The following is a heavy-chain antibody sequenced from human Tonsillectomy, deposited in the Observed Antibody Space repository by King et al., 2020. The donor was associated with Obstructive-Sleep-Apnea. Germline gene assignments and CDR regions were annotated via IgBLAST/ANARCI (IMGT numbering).Heavy chain of an antibody. CDR2: ISWNSGSI. D-gene: IGHD2-2*01. Sequence: VQLVESGGGLVQPGRSLRLSCAASGFTFDDYAMHWVRQAPGKGLEWVSGISWNSGSIGYADSVKGRFTISRDNAKNSLYLQRNSLRAEDTALYYCSSQPNHCSSTSCYDYWGQGTLVTVSS. CDR1: GFTFDDYA. V-gene: IGHV3-9*01. J-gene: IGHJ4*02. CDR3: SSQPNHCSSTSCYDY.